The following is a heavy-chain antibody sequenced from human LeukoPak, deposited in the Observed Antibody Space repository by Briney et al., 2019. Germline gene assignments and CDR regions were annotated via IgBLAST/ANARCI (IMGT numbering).Heavy chain of an antibody. Sequence: SETLSLACTVSGGSISSYYWSWIRQPPGKGLEWIGYIYYSGSTNYNPSLKSRVTISVDTSKNQFSLKLSSVTAADTAVYYCARHLYYYGSGSYYNYYYGMDVWGQGTTVTVSS. CDR3: ARHLYYYGSGSYYNYYYGMDV. V-gene: IGHV4-59*08. CDR1: GGSISSYY. J-gene: IGHJ6*02. D-gene: IGHD3-10*01. CDR2: IYYSGST.